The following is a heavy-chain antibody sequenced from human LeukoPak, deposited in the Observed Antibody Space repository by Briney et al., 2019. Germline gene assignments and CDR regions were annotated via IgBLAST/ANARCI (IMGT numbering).Heavy chain of an antibody. J-gene: IGHJ3*02. CDR3: ARAYYYDSGSYGAFDI. D-gene: IGHD3-10*01. CDR2: ISSGSTNI. V-gene: IGHV3-48*03. CDR1: GFTFTSYE. Sequence: GGSLRLSCVASGFTFTSYEMNWVRQAPGKGREWVSDISSGSTNIYYADSVKGRFTISRDDAKNSLYLQMHSLRVEDTAVYYCARAYYYDSGSYGAFDIWGQGTMVTVSS.